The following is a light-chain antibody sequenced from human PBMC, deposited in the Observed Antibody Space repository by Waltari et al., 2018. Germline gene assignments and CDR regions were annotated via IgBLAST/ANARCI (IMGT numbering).Light chain of an antibody. Sequence: DIQMTQSPSTLSASVGDRVTITCRASQSISNWLAWYQQKPGKAPNLLIYDASSLERGGPSMFSGSGSGTEFTLTISSLQPDDFATYYCQQYNSYPLTFGGGTKVEIK. V-gene: IGKV1-5*01. CDR1: QSISNW. CDR3: QQYNSYPLT. CDR2: DAS. J-gene: IGKJ4*01.